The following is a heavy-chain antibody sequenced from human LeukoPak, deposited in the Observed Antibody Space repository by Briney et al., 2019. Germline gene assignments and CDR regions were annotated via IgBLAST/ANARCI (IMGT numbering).Heavy chain of an antibody. J-gene: IGHJ4*01. CDR3: GEVQTVNKFDY. D-gene: IGHD1-1*01. Sequence: GGSLRLSCAASGFTFSNYVMSWVRQAPGKGLEWVSAISNNGVNTYYADSVKGRFTISRDNSKNTLYLQMTSLRHEDTAVYYCGEVQTVNKFDYWGRGTLVTVSS. V-gene: IGHV3-23*01. CDR2: ISNNGVNT. CDR1: GFTFSNYV.